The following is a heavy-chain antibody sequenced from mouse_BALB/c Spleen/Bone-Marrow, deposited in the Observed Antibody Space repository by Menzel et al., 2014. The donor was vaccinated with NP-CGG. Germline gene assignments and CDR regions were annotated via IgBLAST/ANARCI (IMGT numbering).Heavy chain of an antibody. CDR3: ASGDY. J-gene: IGHJ2*01. V-gene: IGHV1S56*01. CDR2: IYLGNVNT. CDR1: GYTFTSYY. Sequence: VQLQQSGPELVKPGASVRISCKASGYTFTSYYIHWVKQRPGQGLEWIGWIYLGNVNTKYNEKFKGKATLTADKSSSTAYMQFSGLTSEYSAVYFCASGDYWGQGTTLTVSS.